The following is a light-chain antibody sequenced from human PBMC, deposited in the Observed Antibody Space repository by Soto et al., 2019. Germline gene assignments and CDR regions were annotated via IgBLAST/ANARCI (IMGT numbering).Light chain of an antibody. J-gene: IGLJ1*01. CDR1: ALAKQY. Sequence: SYELTQPPSMSVSPGQTAQITCSGDALAKQYSYWYQQKPGQAPVLVIYKDSVRPSEIPERFSGSSTGATATLTISGVQAEDEADYYCQSADNNAYFVFGTGTKLTVL. CDR2: KDS. CDR3: QSADNNAYFV. V-gene: IGLV3-25*02.